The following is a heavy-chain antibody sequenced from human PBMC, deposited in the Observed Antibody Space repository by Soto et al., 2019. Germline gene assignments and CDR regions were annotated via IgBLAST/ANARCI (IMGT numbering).Heavy chain of an antibody. Sequence: QVQLVQSGAEVKKPGSSVKVSCKASGGTFRTSAISWVRQAPGQGLEWVGGIMPVFRRPKYAQNFQDRVTITADESTSTAYMERGSLRSDDTAVYYWARDKDRLQLGGNYCYILDVWGQGTAVTVSS. CDR2: IMPVFRRP. V-gene: IGHV1-69*12. CDR1: GGTFRTSA. J-gene: IGHJ6*02. D-gene: IGHD1-1*01. CDR3: ARDKDRLQLGGNYCYILDV.